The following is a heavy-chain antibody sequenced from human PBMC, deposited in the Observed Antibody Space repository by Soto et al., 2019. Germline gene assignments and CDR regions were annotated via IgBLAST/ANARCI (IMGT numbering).Heavy chain of an antibody. D-gene: IGHD5-12*01. J-gene: IGHJ6*02. CDR2: IGTTSKYI. CDR3: AGDGWDGYNFGLDV. V-gene: IGHV3-21*01. Sequence: EVQLAESGGGLVKPGGSLRLSCVASGFNFSSYSMNWVRQAPGKGLEWVSSIGTTSKYIYYADSVKGRFTISRDNAKNSLYLQMNSLRAEDTSVYHCAGDGWDGYNFGLDVWGHGTTVTVSS. CDR1: GFNFSSYS.